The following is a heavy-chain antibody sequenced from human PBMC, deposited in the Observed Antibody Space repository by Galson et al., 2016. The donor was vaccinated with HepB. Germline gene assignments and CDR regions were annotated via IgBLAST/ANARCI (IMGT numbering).Heavy chain of an antibody. Sequence: SLRLSCAASGFIFSNYAMSWVRQAPGKGLEWVSIIDGSGSPTYYANSVKGRFTISRGNSKNTPFLQMSGLRLEDTAVYLCAKGLGDYHLRSDSLHPNALDVWGRGTLVTVSS. CDR2: IDGSGSPT. J-gene: IGHJ3*01. CDR3: AKGLGDYHLRSDSLHPNALDV. D-gene: IGHD3-3*01. V-gene: IGHV3-23*05. CDR1: GFIFSNYA.